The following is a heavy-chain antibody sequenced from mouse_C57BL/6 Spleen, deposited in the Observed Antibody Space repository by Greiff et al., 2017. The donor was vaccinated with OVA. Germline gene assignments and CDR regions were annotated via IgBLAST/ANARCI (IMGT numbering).Heavy chain of an antibody. V-gene: IGHV1-81*01. CDR1: GYTFTSYG. D-gene: IGHD2-4*01. J-gene: IGHJ3*01. Sequence: QVQLKQSGAELARPGASEKLSCTASGYTFTSYGISWVKQRTGQGLEWIGESYPRSGNTYYNEKFKGKATLTADKSSSTAYMELRSLTSEDSAVYFCAYDYETDWGQGTLVTVSA. CDR2: SYPRSGNT. CDR3: AYDYETD.